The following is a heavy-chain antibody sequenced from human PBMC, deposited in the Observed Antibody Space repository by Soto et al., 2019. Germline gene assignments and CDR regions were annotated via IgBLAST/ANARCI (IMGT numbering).Heavy chain of an antibody. CDR2: INPNSGGT. J-gene: IGHJ4*02. CDR1: GYTFTGYY. V-gene: IGHV1-2*02. Sequence: QVQLVQAGAEVKKPGASVKVSCKASGYTFTGYYMHWVRQAPGQGLEWMGWINPNSGGTNYAQKCQGRVTMNRDTSISAAYMELSRLRSDDTAVDYCARGGIAAAGADYWGQGTLVTVSS. CDR3: ARGGIAAAGADY. D-gene: IGHD6-13*01.